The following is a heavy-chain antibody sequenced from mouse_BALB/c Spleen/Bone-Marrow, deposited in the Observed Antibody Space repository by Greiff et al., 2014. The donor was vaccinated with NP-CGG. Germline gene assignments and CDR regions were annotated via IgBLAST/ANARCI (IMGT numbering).Heavy chain of an antibody. D-gene: IGHD1-2*01. V-gene: IGHV5-6-3*01. J-gene: IGHJ4*01. CDR2: INSNGGRT. CDR1: GFTFSSYG. CDR3: ARDSLLRTLYAMDY. Sequence: EVQVVESGGGLVQPGGSLKLSCAASGFTFSSYGMSWVRQTPDKRLELVATINSNGGRTYYPDSVKGRFTISRDNAKNTLYLQMISLKSEDTAMYYCARDSLLRTLYAMDYWGQGARVTVSS.